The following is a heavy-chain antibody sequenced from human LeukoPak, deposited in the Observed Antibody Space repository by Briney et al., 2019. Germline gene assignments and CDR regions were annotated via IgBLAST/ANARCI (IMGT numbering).Heavy chain of an antibody. CDR2: ISTYNVNT. D-gene: IGHD6-19*01. CDR3: ARDSKEAVAGY. V-gene: IGHV1-18*01. CDR1: GYTFTSYG. J-gene: IGHJ4*02. Sequence: ASVKVSCKASGYTFTSYGISWVRQAPGQGLEWMGWISTYNVNTNYAQRLQGRVTMTTDTSTSTAYMELRSLRSDDTAVYYCARDSKEAVAGYWGQGTLVTVSS.